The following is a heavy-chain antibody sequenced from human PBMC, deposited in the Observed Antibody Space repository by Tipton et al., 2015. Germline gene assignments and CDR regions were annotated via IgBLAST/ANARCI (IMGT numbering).Heavy chain of an antibody. CDR3: AKQLADYYYGMDV. Sequence: SLRLSCAVSGFNFSSYGMHWVRQAPGKGLEWVAVISSDGTYKYYADSVKGRFTISRDNSKNTLYLQMNSLRVEDTAVYYCAKQLADYYYGMDVWGQGTTVTVSS. J-gene: IGHJ6*02. V-gene: IGHV3-30*18. CDR1: GFNFSSYG. CDR2: ISSDGTYK. D-gene: IGHD6-13*01.